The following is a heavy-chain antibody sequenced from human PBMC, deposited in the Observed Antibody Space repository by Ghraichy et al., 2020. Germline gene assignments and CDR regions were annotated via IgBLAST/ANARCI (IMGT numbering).Heavy chain of an antibody. CDR2: IGHSDTST. CDR3: AKDRDDSGDYVFDS. V-gene: IGHV3-23*01. D-gene: IGHD4-17*01. J-gene: IGHJ4*02. Sequence: GESLNISCAASGFTFSSYVMSWVRQAPGKGLEWVSGIGHSDTSTFYADSMKGRFTISRDNSKDTLYLQINSLRAEDTAVYYCAKDRDDSGDYVFDSWGQGTLVTVSS. CDR1: GFTFSSYV.